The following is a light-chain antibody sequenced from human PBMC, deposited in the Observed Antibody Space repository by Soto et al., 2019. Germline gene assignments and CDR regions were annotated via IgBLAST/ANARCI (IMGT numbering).Light chain of an antibody. Sequence: EIVMTQSPATLSVSPGERATLSCRASQSVSSNLAWYQQKPGQPPRLLIYGASTRATGIPARFSGSGSGTEFTLIIVSLQSEDFAVYYWQQYNLFTFGPGTKVDI. V-gene: IGKV3-15*01. CDR1: QSVSSN. J-gene: IGKJ3*01. CDR3: QQYNLFT. CDR2: GAS.